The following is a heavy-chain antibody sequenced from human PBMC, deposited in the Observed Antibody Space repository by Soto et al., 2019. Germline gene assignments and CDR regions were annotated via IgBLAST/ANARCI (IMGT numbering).Heavy chain of an antibody. CDR3: ANDGNVDTAMDRGFDY. CDR2: ISYDGSNK. Sequence: QVQLVESGGGVVQPGRSLRLSCAASGFTFSSYGMHWVRQAPGKGLEWVAVISYDGSNKYYADSVKGRFTISRDNSKNTLYLQMNSLRAEDTAVYYCANDGNVDTAMDRGFDYWGQGTLVTVSS. J-gene: IGHJ4*02. D-gene: IGHD5-18*01. V-gene: IGHV3-30*18. CDR1: GFTFSSYG.